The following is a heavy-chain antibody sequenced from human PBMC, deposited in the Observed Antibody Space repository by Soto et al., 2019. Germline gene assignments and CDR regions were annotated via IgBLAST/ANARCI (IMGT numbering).Heavy chain of an antibody. CDR1: GFTRSSNS. J-gene: IGHJ3*02. CDR3: ATTPYDHDAFDN. V-gene: IGHV3-66*01. D-gene: IGHD5-12*01. CDR2: FYSSGST. Sequence: EVQLVESGGGVVPPGGSLRVSCSGFTRSSNSINGVRQAPGKTLEWVSIFYSSGSTFYSDSVQGRFTISRDISKNTLDLQMDSLRVDDTAVYYCATTPYDHDAFDNWGQGTVVTVSS.